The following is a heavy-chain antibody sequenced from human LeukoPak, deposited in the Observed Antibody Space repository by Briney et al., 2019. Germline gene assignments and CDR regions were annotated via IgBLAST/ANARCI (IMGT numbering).Heavy chain of an antibody. J-gene: IGHJ4*02. CDR3: ARAGIAAAGSYDY. Sequence: GRSLRLSCAASGFTFSSYSMNWVRQAPGKGLDWVSSISISSRYIYFADSVKGRFTISRDNAKKSLYLQMNSLRAEDTAVYYCARAGIAAAGSYDYWGQGTLVTVSS. CDR1: GFTFSSYS. D-gene: IGHD6-13*01. V-gene: IGHV3-21*01. CDR2: ISISSRYI.